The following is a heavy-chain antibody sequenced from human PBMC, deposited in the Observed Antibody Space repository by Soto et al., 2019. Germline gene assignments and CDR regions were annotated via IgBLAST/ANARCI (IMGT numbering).Heavy chain of an antibody. J-gene: IGHJ6*02. V-gene: IGHV4-31*02. Sequence: WTGIRQHPGKGLEWIGYIYYSGNTYYNPSLKSRVTISVDTSKNQFSLKLSSVTAADTAVYYCARVCGGDCHNGMDVWGQGTTVTVSS. D-gene: IGHD2-21*02. CDR3: ARVCGGDCHNGMDV. CDR2: IYYSGNT.